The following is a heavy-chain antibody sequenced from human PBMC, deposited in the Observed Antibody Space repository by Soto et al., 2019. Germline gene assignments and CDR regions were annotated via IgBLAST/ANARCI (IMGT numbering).Heavy chain of an antibody. CDR1: GYTFTSYG. D-gene: IGHD2-2*01. CDR2: ISAYNGNT. Sequence: VASVKVSCKASGYTFTSYGISWARQAPGQGLEWMGWISAYNGNTNYAQKLQGRVTMTTDTSTSTAYMELRSLRSDDTAVYYCARDKGRDIVVVPAATWGQGTLVTVSS. V-gene: IGHV1-18*04. J-gene: IGHJ4*02. CDR3: ARDKGRDIVVVPAAT.